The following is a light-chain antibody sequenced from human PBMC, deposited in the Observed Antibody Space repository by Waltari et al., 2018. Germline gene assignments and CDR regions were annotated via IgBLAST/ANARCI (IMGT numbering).Light chain of an antibody. J-gene: IGLJ1*01. CDR1: SRHVRGYNY. V-gene: IGLV2-14*03. Sequence: QSALTQPVSVPGSHGQSIPISCTGTSRHVRGYNYFSWYQQHPGKATKLMIYDVSNRPSGVSNRLSGSKSGNTASLTISGLQAEDEADYYCSSYTSSSTYVFGTGTKVTVL. CDR2: DVS. CDR3: SSYTSSSTYV.